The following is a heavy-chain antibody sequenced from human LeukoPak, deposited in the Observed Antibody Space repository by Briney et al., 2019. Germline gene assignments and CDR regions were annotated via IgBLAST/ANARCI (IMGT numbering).Heavy chain of an antibody. CDR2: ISGSGGST. D-gene: IGHD5-12*01. Sequence: GGSLRLSCAASGFTFSSYAMSRVRQAPGKGLEWVSAISGSGGSTYYADSVKGRFTISRDNSKNTLYMQMNRLRAEDTAVYYCAKDRGYSGYIEFDYWGQGTLVTVSS. V-gene: IGHV3-23*01. CDR1: GFTFSSYA. CDR3: AKDRGYSGYIEFDY. J-gene: IGHJ4*02.